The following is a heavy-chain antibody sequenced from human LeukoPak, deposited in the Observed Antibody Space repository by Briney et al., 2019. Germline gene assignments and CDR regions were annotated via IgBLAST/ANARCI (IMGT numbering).Heavy chain of an antibody. J-gene: IGHJ4*02. V-gene: IGHV1-2*02. CDR2: INPNSGGT. CDR3: ARSLQGGSWTDY. Sequence: ASVKVSCKASGYTFTGYYMHWVRQAPGQGLEWMGWINPNSGGTNYAQKFQGRVTMTRDTSISTAYMELSRLRSDDTAVYYCARSLQGGSWTDYWGQGTLVTVSS. D-gene: IGHD1-26*01. CDR1: GYTFTGYY.